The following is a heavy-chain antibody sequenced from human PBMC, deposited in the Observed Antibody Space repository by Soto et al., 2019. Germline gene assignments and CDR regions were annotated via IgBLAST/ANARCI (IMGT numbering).Heavy chain of an antibody. CDR3: ARGPRASSGGTGAY. J-gene: IGHJ1*01. CDR1: GFSFDSYW. V-gene: IGHV3-74*01. Sequence: EVQLVESGGGLVQPGGSLRLSCAASGFSFDSYWMHWVRQAPGQGPVWVSRIDYDGTTTNYADSVKGRFTISRDNAKNTLYLQMHSLRPEDTAVYYCARGPRASSGGTGAYWGQGTLVTVSS. CDR2: IDYDGTTT. D-gene: IGHD2-2*01.